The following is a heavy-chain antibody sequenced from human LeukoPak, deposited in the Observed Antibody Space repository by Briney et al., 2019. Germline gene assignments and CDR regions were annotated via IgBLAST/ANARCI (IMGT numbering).Heavy chain of an antibody. V-gene: IGHV1-2*02. CDR2: INPNSGGT. J-gene: IGHJ5*02. CDR3: AREIGYCTNGVCP. D-gene: IGHD2-8*01. Sequence: ASVKVSCKASGYTFTNYYMHWVRQAPGQGLEWMGWINPNSGGTNYAQKFQGRVTMTRDTSISTAYMELSRLRSEDTAVYYCAREIGYCTNGVCPWGQGTLVTVSS. CDR1: GYTFTNYY.